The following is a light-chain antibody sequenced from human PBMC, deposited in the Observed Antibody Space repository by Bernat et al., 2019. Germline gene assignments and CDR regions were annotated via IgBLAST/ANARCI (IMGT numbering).Light chain of an antibody. J-gene: IGKJ3*01. CDR2: GAS. V-gene: IGKV3-15*01. CDR3: QQYNNWLVT. Sequence: EIVMTQSPATLSVSPGERATLSCRASQSVSSNLAWYQQKPGQAPRLLIYGASTRATGIPARFSGSRSGTEFTLTISSLQSEDFAVYYCQQYNNWLVTFGPGTKVDIK. CDR1: QSVSSN.